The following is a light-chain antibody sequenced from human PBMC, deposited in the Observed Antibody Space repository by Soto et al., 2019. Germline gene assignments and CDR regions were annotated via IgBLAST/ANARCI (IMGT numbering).Light chain of an antibody. CDR3: HQYGSSPSYT. CDR1: QSVSSSSY. J-gene: IGKJ2*01. CDR2: GAS. V-gene: IGKV3-20*01. Sequence: EIVLTQSPCTLSLSPGERATLSCRASQSVSSSSYLAWYQQKPGQAPRLLIYGASSRATGIPDRFSGSGSGTDFTLTISRLEPEDFAVDYCHQYGSSPSYTFGQGTKLEIK.